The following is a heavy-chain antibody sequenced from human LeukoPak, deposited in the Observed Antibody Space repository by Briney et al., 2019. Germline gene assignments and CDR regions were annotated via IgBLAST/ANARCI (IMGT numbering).Heavy chain of an antibody. V-gene: IGHV4-61*05. D-gene: IGHD6-25*01. CDR3: ARGSIAPAAMYYFDY. J-gene: IGHJ4*02. CDR2: IYYSGST. Sequence: SETLSLTCTVSGGSISSSYTYYWGWIRQPPGKGLEWIGYIYYSGSTNYNPSLKSRVTFSVDTSKNQFSLKLSFVTAADTAVYYWARGSIAPAAMYYFDYWGQGTLVTVSS. CDR1: GGSISSSYTYY.